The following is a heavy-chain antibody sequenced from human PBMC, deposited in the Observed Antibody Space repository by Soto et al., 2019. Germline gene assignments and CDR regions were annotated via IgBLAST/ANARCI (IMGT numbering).Heavy chain of an antibody. V-gene: IGHV4-4*02. CDR3: EKVGGSYYYGMEV. CDR2: IYHSGST. CDR1: GGSISSSNW. Sequence: QVQLQESGPGLVKPSGTLSLTCAVSGGSISSSNWWSWVRQPPGKGLEWIGEIYHSGSTNYNPSLKSRVTISVDKSRNQLSLKLSSVPAADTDVYYCEKVGGSYYYGMEVWGQGTTFTVS. D-gene: IGHD1-26*01. J-gene: IGHJ6*02.